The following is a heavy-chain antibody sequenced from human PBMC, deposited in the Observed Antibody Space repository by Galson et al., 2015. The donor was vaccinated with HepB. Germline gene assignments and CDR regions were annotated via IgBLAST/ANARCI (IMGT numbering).Heavy chain of an antibody. CDR1: GFTFSSYA. CDR3: ARGSSGLDAFDI. J-gene: IGHJ3*02. CDR2: ISYDGSNK. Sequence: LRLSCAASGFTFSSYAMHWVRQAPGKGLEWVAVISYDGSNKYYADSVKGRFTISRDNSKNTLYLQMNSLRAEDTAVYYCARGSSGLDAFDIWGQGTMVTVSS. V-gene: IGHV3-30*04. D-gene: IGHD3-22*01.